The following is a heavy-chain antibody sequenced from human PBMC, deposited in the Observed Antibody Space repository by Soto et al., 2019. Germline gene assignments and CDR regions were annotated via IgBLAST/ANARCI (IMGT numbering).Heavy chain of an antibody. V-gene: IGHV3-30*03. J-gene: IGHJ5*02. Sequence: QVQLVESGGCVVQPGRSLRLSCAASGFTFSSYGMHWVRQAPGNGLEWMAVISYDGTNKFYVDSVEGRFTMSRYNSKNTLYLQISSLRAAATAAYYCARDGRIAETKGALYNWLDPWGQGHLVNVSS. D-gene: IGHD6-13*01. CDR1: GFTFSSYG. CDR2: ISYDGTNK. CDR3: ARDGRIAETKGALYNWLDP.